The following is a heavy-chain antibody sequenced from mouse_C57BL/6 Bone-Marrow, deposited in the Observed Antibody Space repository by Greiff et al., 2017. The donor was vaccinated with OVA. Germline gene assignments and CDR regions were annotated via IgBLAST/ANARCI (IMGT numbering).Heavy chain of an antibody. CDR3: TGTTEGRGFDY. CDR1: GYTFTSYW. CDR2: IYPGNSDT. V-gene: IGHV1-5*01. J-gene: IGHJ2*01. D-gene: IGHD1-1*01. Sequence: EVKLVESGTVLARPGASVKMSCKTSGYTFTSYWMHWVKQRPGQGLEWIGAIYPGNSDTSYNQKFKGKAKLTAVTSASTAYMELSSLTNEDSAVYYCTGTTEGRGFDYWGQGTTLTVSS.